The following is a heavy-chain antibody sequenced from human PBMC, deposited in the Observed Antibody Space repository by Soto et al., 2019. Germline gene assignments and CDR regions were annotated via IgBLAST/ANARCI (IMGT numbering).Heavy chain of an antibody. CDR2: ISYDGSNK. CDR1: GFTFSSYA. Sequence: GGSLRLSCAASGFTFSSYAMHWVRQAPGKGLEWVAVISYDGSNKYYADSVKGRFTISRDNSKNTLYLQMNSLRAEDTAVYYCARGARPEKLYYYDSSGYFDYWGQGTLVTVSS. CDR3: ARGARPEKLYYYDSSGYFDY. J-gene: IGHJ4*02. V-gene: IGHV3-30-3*01. D-gene: IGHD3-22*01.